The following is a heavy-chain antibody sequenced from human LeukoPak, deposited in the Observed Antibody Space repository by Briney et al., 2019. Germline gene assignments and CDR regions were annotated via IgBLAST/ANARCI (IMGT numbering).Heavy chain of an antibody. V-gene: IGHV3-23*01. CDR3: AKSYSSGWRLSDY. J-gene: IGHJ4*02. CDR1: GFTFSDYA. D-gene: IGHD6-19*01. Sequence: GGSLRLSCAASGFTFSDYAMSWVRQAPRKALEWVSAVSGGGGSTYYADSVKGRFTISRDNSKDTVDLQMNSLRAEDTALYYCAKSYSSGWRLSDYWGQGTLVTVSA. CDR2: VSGGGGST.